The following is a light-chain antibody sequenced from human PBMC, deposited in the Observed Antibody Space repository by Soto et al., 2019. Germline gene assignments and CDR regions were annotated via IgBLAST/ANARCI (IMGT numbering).Light chain of an antibody. J-gene: IGLJ2*01. Sequence: SYELTQPLSVSVGLGQTARITCGGNNIGRKNVHWYQQKAGQAPVLVIYGDSNRPSAIPERFSGSNSGNTATLTISRAQAGDEADYYCQVWDSSTVVFGGGTQLTVL. CDR3: QVWDSSTVV. CDR1: NIGRKN. V-gene: IGLV3-9*01. CDR2: GDS.